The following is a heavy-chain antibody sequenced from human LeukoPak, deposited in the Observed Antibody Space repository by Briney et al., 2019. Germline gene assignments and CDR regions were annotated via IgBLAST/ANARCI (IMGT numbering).Heavy chain of an antibody. V-gene: IGHV1-8*02. Sequence: ASVKVSCKASGYTFTSYDINWVRQPTGQGLEWMGWMNPNSGNTGYAQKFQGRVTMTRNTSISTAYMELSSLRSEDTAVYYCARARYYDYVWGSYRYFDYWGQGTLVTVSS. D-gene: IGHD3-16*02. J-gene: IGHJ4*02. CDR2: MNPNSGNT. CDR1: GYTFTSYD. CDR3: ARARYYDYVWGSYRYFDY.